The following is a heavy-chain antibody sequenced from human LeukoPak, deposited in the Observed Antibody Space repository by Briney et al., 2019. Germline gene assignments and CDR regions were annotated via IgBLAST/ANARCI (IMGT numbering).Heavy chain of an antibody. V-gene: IGHV3-48*01. CDR2: IDSRGTTV. CDR1: GFTFSTYS. CDR3: AREGKPEYSSSSYAFDI. D-gene: IGHD6-6*01. Sequence: SGGSLRLSCAASGFTFSTYSMNWVRQAPGKGLEWVSYIDSRGTTVYYADSVKGRFTISRDNAENSLYLQMNSLRAEDTAVYYCAREGKPEYSSSSYAFDIWGQGTMVTVSS. J-gene: IGHJ3*02.